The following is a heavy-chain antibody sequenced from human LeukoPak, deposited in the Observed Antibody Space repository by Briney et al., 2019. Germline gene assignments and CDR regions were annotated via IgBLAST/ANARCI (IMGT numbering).Heavy chain of an antibody. D-gene: IGHD3-10*01. J-gene: IGHJ4*02. CDR1: GYTFTAYY. V-gene: IGHV1-2*02. CDR2: INPNSGGT. Sequence: ASVKVSCKASGYTFTAYYIHWVRQAPGQGLEWMGWINPNSGGTNYAQKFQGRVTMTRDTSSSTAYMELSRLRSDDTAVYYCARDHSYYDSGSYSNVDYWSQGTLVTVSS. CDR3: ARDHSYYDSGSYSNVDY.